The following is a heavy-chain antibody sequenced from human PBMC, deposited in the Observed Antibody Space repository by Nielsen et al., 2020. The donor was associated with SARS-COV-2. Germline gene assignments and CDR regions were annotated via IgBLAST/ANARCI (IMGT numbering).Heavy chain of an antibody. CDR3: ARDLTFGAYWFDP. CDR1: GFTFGSSW. J-gene: IGHJ5*02. CDR2: INSDGRTT. Sequence: GESLKISCAASGFTFGSSWIHWVRQAPGKGLVWVSRINSDGRTTTYADSVRGRFTISRDLSKNTVYLQMSSLRVEDTAVYYCARDLTFGAYWFDPWSQGTLVTVSS. V-gene: IGHV3-74*01. D-gene: IGHD3/OR15-3a*01.